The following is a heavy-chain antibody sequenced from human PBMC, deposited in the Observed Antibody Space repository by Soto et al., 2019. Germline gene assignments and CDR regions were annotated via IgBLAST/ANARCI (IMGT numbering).Heavy chain of an antibody. CDR2: ISPSGSNT. D-gene: IGHD1-1*01. J-gene: IGHJ3*02. CDR3: AKARGRERRPRDAFDI. Sequence: GGSLRLSCAASGFTFSIHAMNWVGQAPGKGLEWVSGISPSGSNTYYADSVKGRFTLSRDNSKNTLYLQMNSLRAEDTAVYYCAKARGRERRPRDAFDIWGQGTTVTVSS. CDR1: GFTFSIHA. V-gene: IGHV3-23*01.